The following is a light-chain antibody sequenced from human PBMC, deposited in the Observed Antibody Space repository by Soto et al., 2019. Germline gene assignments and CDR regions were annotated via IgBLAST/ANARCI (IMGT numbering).Light chain of an antibody. J-gene: IGLJ1*01. CDR1: SSDVGGYNY. Sequence: QSALTQPASVSGSPGQSITLSCTGTSSDVGGYNYVSWYQQHPGKAPKLMIYDVSNRPSGVSNRFSGSKSGNTASLTISGLLADDEADYYCSSYTSSSTLEVFGTGTKLTVL. V-gene: IGLV2-14*01. CDR2: DVS. CDR3: SSYTSSSTLEV.